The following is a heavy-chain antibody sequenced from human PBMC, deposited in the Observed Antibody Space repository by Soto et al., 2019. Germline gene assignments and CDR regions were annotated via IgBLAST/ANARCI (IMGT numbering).Heavy chain of an antibody. CDR1: GYTFTSYG. V-gene: IGHV1-18*01. CDR2: ISASNGNT. J-gene: IGHJ6*02. CDR3: ARPGIFGVVPKGSPYYYYGMDV. D-gene: IGHD3-3*01. Sequence: ASVKVSCKASGYTFTSYGFSWVRQAPGQGLEWMGWISASNGNTNYAQKLQGRVTMTRDTSTSTVYMELSSLRSEDTAVYYCARPGIFGVVPKGSPYYYYGMDVWGQGTTVTVSS.